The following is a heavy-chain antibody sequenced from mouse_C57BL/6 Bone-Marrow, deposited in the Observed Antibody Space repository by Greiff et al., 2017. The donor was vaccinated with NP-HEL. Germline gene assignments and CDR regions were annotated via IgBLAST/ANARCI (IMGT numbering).Heavy chain of an antibody. V-gene: IGHV1-56*01. CDR2: IFPGSGST. J-gene: IGHJ2*01. CDR3: ARRRDDGYPFDY. D-gene: IGHD2-3*01. CDR1: GYTFTSHW. Sequence: VQLQQSGPELVRPGASVKISCKAPGYTFTSHWMQWVRQRPGQGLAWIGEIFPGSGSTYYNEKFKGKATLTVDTSSSTASMPLSSLTSEDSAVQFCARRRDDGYPFDYWGQGTTLTVSP.